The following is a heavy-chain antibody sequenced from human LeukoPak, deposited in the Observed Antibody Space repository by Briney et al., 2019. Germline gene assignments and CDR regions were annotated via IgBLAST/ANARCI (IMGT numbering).Heavy chain of an antibody. D-gene: IGHD6-13*01. CDR1: GFTFSSYW. V-gene: IGHV3-7*01. J-gene: IGHJ4*02. CDR3: ARERAAAASSSDFDY. CDR2: IEQDGSEK. Sequence: PGGSLRLSCAASGFTFSSYWMSWVRQAPGKGLEWVANIEQDGSEKYYVDSVKGRFTISRDNAKNSLYLQMNGLRAEDTAVYFCARERAAAASSSDFDYWGQGTLVTVSS.